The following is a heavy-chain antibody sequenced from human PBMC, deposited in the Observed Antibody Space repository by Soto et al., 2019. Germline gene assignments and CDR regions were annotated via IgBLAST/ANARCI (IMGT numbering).Heavy chain of an antibody. Sequence: GGSLRLSCAASGFTFSSYGMHWVRQAPGKGLEWVAVISYDGSNKYYADSVKGRFTISRDNSKNTLYLQMNSLRAEDTAVYYCAKVGIPYGDYEGMDYWGQGTLVTVSS. CDR1: GFTFSSYG. V-gene: IGHV3-30*18. CDR3: AKVGIPYGDYEGMDY. CDR2: ISYDGSNK. D-gene: IGHD4-17*01. J-gene: IGHJ4*02.